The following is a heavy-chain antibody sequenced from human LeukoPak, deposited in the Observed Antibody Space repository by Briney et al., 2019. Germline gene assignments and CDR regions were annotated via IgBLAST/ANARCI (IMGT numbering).Heavy chain of an antibody. CDR1: GGSSSGYY. CDR2: INHSGST. CDR3: ARGAPPRILWFGDPYYFDY. V-gene: IGHV4-34*01. D-gene: IGHD3-10*01. Sequence: SETLSLTCAVYGGSSSGYYWSWIRQPPGKGLEWIGEINHSGSTNYNPSLKSRVTISVDTSKNQFSLKLSSVTAADTAVYYCARGAPPRILWFGDPYYFDYWGQGTLVTVSS. J-gene: IGHJ4*02.